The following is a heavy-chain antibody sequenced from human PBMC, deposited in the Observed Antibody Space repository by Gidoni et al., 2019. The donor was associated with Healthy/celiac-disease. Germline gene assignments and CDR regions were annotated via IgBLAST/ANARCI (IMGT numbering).Heavy chain of an antibody. D-gene: IGHD2-21*02. CDR2: IYHSGST. J-gene: IGHJ4*02. V-gene: IGHV4-4*02. CDR3: ARTREVVTAMPYFDY. CDR1: GGSISSSNR. Sequence: QVQLQESGPGLVKPSGTLSLTCAVSGGSISSSNRWSWVRQPPGKGLEWIGEIYHSGSTNYNPSLKSRVTISVDKSKNQFSLKLSSVTAADTAVYYCARTREVVTAMPYFDYWGQGTLVTVSS.